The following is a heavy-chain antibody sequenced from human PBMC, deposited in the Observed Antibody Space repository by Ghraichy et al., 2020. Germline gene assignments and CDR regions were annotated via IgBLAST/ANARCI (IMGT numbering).Heavy chain of an antibody. J-gene: IGHJ4*02. V-gene: IGHV4-59*01. CDR1: GGSISSYY. Sequence: SETLSLTCTVSGGSISSYYWSWIRQPPGKGLEWIGYIYYSGSTNYNPSLKSRVTISVDTSKNQFSLKLSSVTAADTAVYYCARGIEYSSSSLFRTSSYFDYWGQGTLVTVSS. D-gene: IGHD6-6*01. CDR2: IYYSGST. CDR3: ARGIEYSSSSLFRTSSYFDY.